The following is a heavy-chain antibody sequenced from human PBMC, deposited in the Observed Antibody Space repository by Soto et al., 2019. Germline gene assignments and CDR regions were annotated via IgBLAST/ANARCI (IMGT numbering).Heavy chain of an antibody. CDR3: ARRSAVTTSHSFDI. V-gene: IGHV3-11*01. J-gene: IGHJ3*02. CDR2: IRSTDSSI. Sequence: QEQLVESGGGLVKPGGSLRLSCAASGFTFSDYSMSWIRQAPGKGLEWISYIRSTDSSIFYADSVKGRFTISRDNASSSLYLQMDSLRAEDTAVYYCARRSAVTTSHSFDIWGQGTMVTASS. D-gene: IGHD4-17*01. CDR1: GFTFSDYS.